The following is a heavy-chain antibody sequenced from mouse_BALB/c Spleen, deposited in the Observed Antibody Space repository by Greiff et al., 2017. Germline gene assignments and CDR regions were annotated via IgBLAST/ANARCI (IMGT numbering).Heavy chain of an antibody. J-gene: IGHJ2*01. CDR3: ARSLRRPYYFDY. CDR1: GYTFTSYY. CDR2: IYPGNVNT. V-gene: IGHV1S56*01. Sequence: QVQLQQSGPELVKPGASVRISCKASGYTFTSYYIHWVKQRPGQGLEWIGWIYPGNVNTKYNEKFKGKATLTADKSSSTAYMQLSSLTSEDSAVYFCARSLRRPYYFDYWGQGTTLTVSS. D-gene: IGHD1-2*01.